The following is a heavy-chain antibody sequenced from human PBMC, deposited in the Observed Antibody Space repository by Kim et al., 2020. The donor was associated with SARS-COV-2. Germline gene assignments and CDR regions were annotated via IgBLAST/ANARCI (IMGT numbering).Heavy chain of an antibody. CDR3: AKAHYDILTGHGCYFDY. D-gene: IGHD3-9*01. J-gene: IGHJ4*02. V-gene: IGHV3-9*01. Sequence: KGRFTISRDNAKNSLYLQMNSRRAEDTALYYCAKAHYDILTGHGCYFDYWGQGTLVTVSS.